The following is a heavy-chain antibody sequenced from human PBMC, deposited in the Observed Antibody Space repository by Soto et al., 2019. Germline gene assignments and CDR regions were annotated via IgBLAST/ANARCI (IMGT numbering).Heavy chain of an antibody. CDR1: SGSISSSNW. Sequence: QVQLQESGPGLVKPSGTLSLTCAVSSGSISSSNWWSWVRQPPGKGLEWIGEIYHSGSTNYNPSLQSRVTISVDKSKNQFSPKLSSVTAADTAVYYCARIYSSSWYYFDYWGQGTLVTVSS. CDR3: ARIYSSSWYYFDY. J-gene: IGHJ4*02. CDR2: IYHSGST. V-gene: IGHV4-4*02. D-gene: IGHD6-13*01.